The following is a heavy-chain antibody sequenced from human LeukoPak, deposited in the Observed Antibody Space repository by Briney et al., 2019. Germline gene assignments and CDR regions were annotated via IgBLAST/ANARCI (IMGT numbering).Heavy chain of an antibody. D-gene: IGHD1-1*01. V-gene: IGHV3-49*03. J-gene: IGHJ5*02. Sequence: LPGGSLRLSCTTSGFTFGDYAMSWFRQAPGKGLEWVTFIRVKDYGATAEYAASLKGRLTISRDDSKSIAYLQMNSLKIEDTAVHYCARSVPGATWFDPWGQGTQVTVSA. CDR2: IRVKDYGATA. CDR1: GFTFGDYA. CDR3: ARSVPGATWFDP.